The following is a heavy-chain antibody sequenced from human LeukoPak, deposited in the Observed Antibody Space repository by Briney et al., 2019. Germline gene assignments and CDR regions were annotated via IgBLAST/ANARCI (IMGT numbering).Heavy chain of an antibody. CDR2: INSDGSST. CDR3: ARGSAYYYYYYMDV. V-gene: IGHV3-74*01. CDR1: GFTFSSYW. Sequence: PGGSLRLSCAASGFTFSSYWMHWVRQAPGKGLVWVSRINSDGSSTSYADSVKGRFTISRDNAKNTLYLQMNSLRAEDTAVYYCARGSAYYYYYYMDVWGKGTTVTVSS. D-gene: IGHD6-6*01. J-gene: IGHJ6*03.